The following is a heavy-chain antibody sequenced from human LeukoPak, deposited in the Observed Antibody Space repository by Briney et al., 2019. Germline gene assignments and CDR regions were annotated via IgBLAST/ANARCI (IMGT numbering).Heavy chain of an antibody. CDR3: AGHHPRNTVDF. V-gene: IGHV4-59*08. CDR2: ISDIGST. J-gene: IGHJ4*02. Sequence: SETLSLTCTVSGGCISSYYWSWIRQPPGKGLEWIAYISDIGSTNYNPSLKSRVTISLDTSKNQFSLKLSSVTAADTAVYYCAGHHPRNTVDFWGQGTLVTVSS. CDR1: GGCISSYY. D-gene: IGHD2/OR15-2a*01.